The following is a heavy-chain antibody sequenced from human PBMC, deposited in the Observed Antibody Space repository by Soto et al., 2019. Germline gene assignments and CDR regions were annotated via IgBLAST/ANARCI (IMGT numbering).Heavy chain of an antibody. V-gene: IGHV3-64D*08. CDR3: VKDPGFTTVVTPGDFDI. CDR2: ISSNGGST. Sequence: GGSLRLSCSASGFTFSSYAMHWVRQAPGKGLEYVSAISSNGGSTYYADSVKGRFTISRDNSKNTLYLQMSSLRAEDTAVYYCVKDPGFTTVVTPGDFDIWGQGTMVTVSS. D-gene: IGHD4-17*01. CDR1: GFTFSSYA. J-gene: IGHJ3*02.